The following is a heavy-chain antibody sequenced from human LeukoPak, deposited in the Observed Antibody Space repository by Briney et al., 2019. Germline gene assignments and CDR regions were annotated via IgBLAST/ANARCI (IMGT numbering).Heavy chain of an antibody. Sequence: ASVSVSCKASGYTFTRDYIHWVRQGPGQGLEGMGVINLGGGSTVYAQKFQGRVTMTRDTSTSTVYMELNSLRSEDTAVYYCARDSSLFYESSGFHYTHFDYWGQGTLVTVSS. CDR2: INLGGGST. J-gene: IGHJ4*02. D-gene: IGHD3-22*01. CDR3: ARDSSLFYESSGFHYTHFDY. V-gene: IGHV1-46*01. CDR1: GYTFTRDY.